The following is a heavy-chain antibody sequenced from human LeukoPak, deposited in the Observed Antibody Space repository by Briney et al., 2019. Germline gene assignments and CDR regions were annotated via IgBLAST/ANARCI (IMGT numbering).Heavy chain of an antibody. J-gene: IGHJ4*02. CDR1: GGSVGSGSYY. D-gene: IGHD3-3*01. CDR3: ARDQRWSGYYY. Sequence: SETLSLTCTVSGGSVGSGSYYWSWIRQPPGKGLEWIGYIYYSGSTNYNPSLKSRVTISVDTSKNQFSLKLCSVTAADTAVYYCARDQRWSGYYYWGQGTLVTVSS. CDR2: IYYSGST. V-gene: IGHV4-61*01.